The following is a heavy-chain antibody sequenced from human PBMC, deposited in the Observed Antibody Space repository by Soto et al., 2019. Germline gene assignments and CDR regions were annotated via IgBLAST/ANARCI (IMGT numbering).Heavy chain of an antibody. J-gene: IGHJ4*02. V-gene: IGHV3-7*03. CDR2: IKQDGGDQ. Sequence: GSLRLSCAASGFTFSYYWMSWVRQAPGKGLEWVANIKQDGGDQFYLDSVKGRFSISRDNAKNLLYLHMSSLRVEDTALYYCARDEGIDYWGQGTLVTVSS. CDR3: ARDEGIDY. CDR1: GFTFSYYW.